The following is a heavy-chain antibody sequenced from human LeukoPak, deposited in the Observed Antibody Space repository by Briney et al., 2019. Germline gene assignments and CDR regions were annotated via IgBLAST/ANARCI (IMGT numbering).Heavy chain of an antibody. D-gene: IGHD6-19*01. Sequence: ASVKVSCNASGGTFSSYAISWVRQAPGQGLEWMGRIIPILGIANYAQKFQGRVTITADKSTSTAYMELSSLRSEDTAVYYCAGAVAGTHYYYYYYGMDVWGQGTTVTVSS. V-gene: IGHV1-69*04. CDR2: IIPILGIA. CDR1: GGTFSSYA. CDR3: AGAVAGTHYYYYYYGMDV. J-gene: IGHJ6*02.